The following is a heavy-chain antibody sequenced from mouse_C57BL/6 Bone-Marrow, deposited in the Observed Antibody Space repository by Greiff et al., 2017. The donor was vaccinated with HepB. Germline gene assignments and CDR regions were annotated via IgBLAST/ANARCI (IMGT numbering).Heavy chain of an antibody. CDR2: INPGSGGT. CDR1: GYSFTNYL. V-gene: IGHV1-54*01. J-gene: IGHJ2*01. Sequence: QVQLQQSGAELVRPGPSVKVSCKASGYSFTNYLIEWVKQRPGQGLVWIGVINPGSGGTNYNEKFKGKATLTADKSSSTAYMQLSSLTSEDSAVYFCAREGLAYYFDYWGQGTTLTVSS. D-gene: IGHD3-3*01. CDR3: AREGLAYYFDY.